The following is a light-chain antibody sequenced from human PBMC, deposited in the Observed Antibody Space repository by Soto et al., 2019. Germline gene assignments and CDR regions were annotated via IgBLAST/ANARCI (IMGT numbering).Light chain of an antibody. CDR2: DAS. CDR3: QQYDSSWT. V-gene: IGKV3-11*01. CDR1: QSVSSY. Sequence: EIVLTQSPATLSLSPGARATLSCRASQSVSSYLAWYQQKPGQAPSLLIYDASNRATGIPARFSGSGSGTEFTLTISRLEPEDSAVDDCQQYDSSWTFGQGTKVDIK. J-gene: IGKJ1*01.